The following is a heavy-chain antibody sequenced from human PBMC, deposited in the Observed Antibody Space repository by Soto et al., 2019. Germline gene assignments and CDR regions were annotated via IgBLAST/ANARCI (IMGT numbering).Heavy chain of an antibody. Sequence: SENLSLTCTVSDDSSSSYKWSWIRQPPGRRLEWIGYIDSSGGTSYNPSLQSRVTISVDTSTKQFSLKLSFVTAADTAVYYCVRQGFGRLHGLVDVWGQGTTVT. D-gene: IGHD3-10*01. V-gene: IGHV4-59*08. J-gene: IGHJ6*02. CDR1: DDSSSSYK. CDR2: IDSSGGT. CDR3: VRQGFGRLHGLVDV.